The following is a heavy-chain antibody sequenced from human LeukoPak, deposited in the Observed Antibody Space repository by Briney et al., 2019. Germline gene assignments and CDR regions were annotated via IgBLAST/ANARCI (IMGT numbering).Heavy chain of an antibody. V-gene: IGHV3-9*03. CDR3: ARASVSNRLDY. CDR2: ITWNSGRV. D-gene: IGHD1-14*01. CDR1: GFTFEDFA. Sequence: GRSLRLSCAASGFTFEDFAIQWVRQAPGKGLEWVSGITWNSGRVTYADAVKGRFTISRDNAKKYLYLQISGLRAEDMALYYCARASVSNRLDYWGQGTLVTVSS. J-gene: IGHJ4*02.